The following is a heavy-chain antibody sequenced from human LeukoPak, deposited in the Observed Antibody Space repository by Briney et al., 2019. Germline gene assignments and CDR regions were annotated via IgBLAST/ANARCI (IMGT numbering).Heavy chain of an antibody. CDR2: IGGGGTE. CDR3: ARAQGALDY. CDR1: GFTITTYA. J-gene: IGHJ4*02. Sequence: GGSLRLPCAAPGFTITTYAVNGVPQAPGKGLEWVSGIGGGGTEYYADSVKGRFIISSDSSQNLVHLQMNSLTVEDTAVYYCARAQGALDYWGQGTLVTVSS. V-gene: IGHV3-23*01. D-gene: IGHD1-26*01.